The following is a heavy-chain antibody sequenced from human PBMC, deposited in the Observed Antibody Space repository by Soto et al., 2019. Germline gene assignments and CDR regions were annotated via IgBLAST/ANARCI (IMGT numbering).Heavy chain of an antibody. V-gene: IGHV4-31*03. CDR2: LYYSGST. CDR1: GGSISSGGYY. Sequence: QVQLQESGPGLVKPSQTLSLTCTVSGGSISSGGYYWSWIRQHPGKGLEWIGYLYYSGSTYYNPSLKSRVTISVDTSKNQFSLKLSSVTAADTAVYYCARDFYGSGLGYYGMDVWGQGTTVTVSS. D-gene: IGHD3-10*01. CDR3: ARDFYGSGLGYYGMDV. J-gene: IGHJ6*02.